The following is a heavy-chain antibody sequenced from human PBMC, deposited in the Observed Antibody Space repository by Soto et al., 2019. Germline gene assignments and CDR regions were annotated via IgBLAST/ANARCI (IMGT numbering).Heavy chain of an antibody. CDR2: IIPIIASA. J-gene: IGHJ5*02. D-gene: IGHD2-2*02. CDR1: GGTFSHYA. V-gene: IGHV1-69*01. CDR3: AREGCSSTTCYIPYNWFDP. Sequence: QVQLMQSGAEVKKPGSSVKVSCKASGGTFSHYAINWVRQAPGQGLEWMGGIIPIIASATYAQKFQGRVTITADESTTTAYMELSSLTSEDTAVYYCAREGCSSTTCYIPYNWFDPWGQGTLVTVSS.